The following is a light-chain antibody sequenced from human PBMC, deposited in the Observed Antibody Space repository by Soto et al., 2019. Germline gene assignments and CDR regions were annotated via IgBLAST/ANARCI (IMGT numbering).Light chain of an antibody. CDR1: QTISSW. Sequence: DIQMTQSPSTLSGSVGDRVTITCRASQTISSWLAWYQQKPGKAPKLLIYKASTLKSGVPSRLSGSGSGTEFTLTISSLQPDDFATDYCQHYNSYSEAFGQGTKVELK. V-gene: IGKV1-5*03. CDR3: QHYNSYSEA. J-gene: IGKJ1*01. CDR2: KAS.